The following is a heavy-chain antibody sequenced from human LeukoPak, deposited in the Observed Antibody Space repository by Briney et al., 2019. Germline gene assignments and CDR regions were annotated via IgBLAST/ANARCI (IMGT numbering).Heavy chain of an antibody. J-gene: IGHJ4*02. CDR2: ISYDGSNK. D-gene: IGHD2-15*01. CDR1: GFTFSGNG. CDR3: ASGSNCSGGSCYYRYFDY. V-gene: IGHV3-30*19. Sequence: GGSLRLSCAASGFTFSGNGMHWVRQAPGKGLEWVAVISYDGSNKYYADSVKGRFTISRDNSKNTLYLQMNSLRAEDTAVYYCASGSNCSGGSCYYRYFDYWGQGTLVTVSS.